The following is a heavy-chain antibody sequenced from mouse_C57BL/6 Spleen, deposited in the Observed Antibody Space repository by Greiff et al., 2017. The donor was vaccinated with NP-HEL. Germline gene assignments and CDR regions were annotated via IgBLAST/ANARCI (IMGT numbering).Heavy chain of an antibody. CDR1: GFNIKDDY. Sequence: VHVKQSGAELVRPGASVKLSCTASGFNIKDDYMHWVKQRPEQGLEWIGWIDPENGDTEYASKFQGKATITADTSSNTAYLQLSSLTSEDTAVYYCTPGMGAWFAYWGQGTLVTVSA. D-gene: IGHD4-1*01. CDR3: TPGMGAWFAY. V-gene: IGHV14-4*01. J-gene: IGHJ3*01. CDR2: IDPENGDT.